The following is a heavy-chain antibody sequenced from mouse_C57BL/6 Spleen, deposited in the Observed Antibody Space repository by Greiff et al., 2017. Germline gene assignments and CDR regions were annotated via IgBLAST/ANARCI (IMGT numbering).Heavy chain of an antibody. CDR3: ARSGIYGNSFAY. CDR1: GYSFTGYY. CDR2: INPSTGGT. V-gene: IGHV1-42*01. D-gene: IGHD2-1*01. J-gene: IGHJ3*01. Sequence: VQLQQSGPELVKPGASVKISCTASGYSFTGYYMNWVKQSPEKSLEWIGEINPSTGGTTYNQKFKAKATLTVDKSSSTAYMQLKSLTSEDSAVYYCARSGIYGNSFAYWGQGTLVTVSA.